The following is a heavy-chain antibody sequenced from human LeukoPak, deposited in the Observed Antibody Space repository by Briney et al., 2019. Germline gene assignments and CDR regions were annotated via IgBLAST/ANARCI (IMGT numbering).Heavy chain of an antibody. V-gene: IGHV4-34*01. CDR1: VGPLSGYF. Sequence: SETLSLTCAVSVGPLSGYFWSSIRQSSGKGLEWIWEIYNSGTTNYNPSLNSRVTISEDTSENQFYLNLSSVTAADTAVYYCARRYYYNLGILHFDFWGQGTLVTVSS. CDR3: ARRYYYNLGILHFDF. J-gene: IGHJ4*02. CDR2: IYNSGTT. D-gene: IGHD3-10*01.